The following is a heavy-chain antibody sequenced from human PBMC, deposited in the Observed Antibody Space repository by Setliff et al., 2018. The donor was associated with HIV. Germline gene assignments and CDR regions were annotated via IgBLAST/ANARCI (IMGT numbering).Heavy chain of an antibody. CDR1: GYTFTSYG. Sequence: ASVKVSCKASGYTFTSYGISWVRQAPGQGLEWMGWITPFNGNTIYAQKFQDRLTMTTDTSTTTASMELRSLRSDDTAVYYCVRGHCNSDKCWYTWFDPWGQGTLVTVSS. CDR2: ITPFNGNT. V-gene: IGHV1-18*01. CDR3: VRGHCNSDKCWYTWFDP. J-gene: IGHJ5*02. D-gene: IGHD2-2*01.